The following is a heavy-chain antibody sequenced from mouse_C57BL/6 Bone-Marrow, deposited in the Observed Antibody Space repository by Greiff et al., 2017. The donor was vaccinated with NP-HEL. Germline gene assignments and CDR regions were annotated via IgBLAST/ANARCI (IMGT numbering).Heavy chain of an antibody. V-gene: IGHV6-3*01. CDR1: GFTFSNYW. J-gene: IGHJ3*01. Sequence: EVQGVESGGGLVQPGGSMKLSCVASGFTFSNYWMNWVRQSPEKGLEWVAQIRLKSDNYATPYAESVNGTFTISRNDSQSSVYLQMNNLRAEDTGIYCCAVEWLGFAYWGQGTLVTVSA. D-gene: IGHD2-2*01. CDR2: IRLKSDNYAT. CDR3: AVEWLGFAY.